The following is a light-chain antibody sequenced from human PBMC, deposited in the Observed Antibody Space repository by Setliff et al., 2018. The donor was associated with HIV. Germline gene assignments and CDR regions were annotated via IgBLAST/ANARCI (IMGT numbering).Light chain of an antibody. CDR3: SSYTSSSTYV. Sequence: QSALTQPASVSGSPGQSVTISRTGTSSDVGFYNYVSWYQQHPGKAPKLMIYEVSNRPSGVSDRFSGSKSGNTASLTISGLQAEDEADYYCSSYTSSSTYVFGTGTKVT. V-gene: IGLV2-14*01. J-gene: IGLJ1*01. CDR2: EVS. CDR1: SSDVGFYNY.